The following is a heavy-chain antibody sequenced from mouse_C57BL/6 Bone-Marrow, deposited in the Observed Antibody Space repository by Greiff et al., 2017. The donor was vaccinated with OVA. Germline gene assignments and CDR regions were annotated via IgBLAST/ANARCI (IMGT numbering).Heavy chain of an antibody. CDR2: IRSKSSNYAT. CDR1: GFTFNTYA. V-gene: IGHV10-3*01. Sequence: EVQLQESGGGLVQPKGSLKLSCAASGFTFNTYAMHWVRQAPGKGLEWVARIRSKSSNYATYYADSVKDRFTISRDDSQSMLYLQMNNLKTEDTAMYYCVRDHGTLYYGSSHFAYWGQGTLVTVSA. J-gene: IGHJ3*01. D-gene: IGHD1-1*01. CDR3: VRDHGTLYYGSSHFAY.